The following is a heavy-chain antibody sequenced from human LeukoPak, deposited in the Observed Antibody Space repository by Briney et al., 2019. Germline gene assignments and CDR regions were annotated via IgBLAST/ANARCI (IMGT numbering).Heavy chain of an antibody. CDR3: ARVKILDYDSSGYYYYYGMDV. CDR1: GGSISSSSYY. CDR2: IYYSGST. Sequence: IPSETLSLTCTVSGGSISSSSYYWGWIRQPPGKGLEWIGSIYYSGSTYYNPSLKSRVTISVDTSKNQFSLKLSSVTAADTAVYYCARVKILDYDSSGYYYYYGMDVWGQGTTVTVSS. V-gene: IGHV4-39*07. J-gene: IGHJ6*02. D-gene: IGHD3-22*01.